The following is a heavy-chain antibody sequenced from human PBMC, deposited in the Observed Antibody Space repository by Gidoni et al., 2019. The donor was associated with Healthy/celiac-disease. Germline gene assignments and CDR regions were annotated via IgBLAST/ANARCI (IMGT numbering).Heavy chain of an antibody. CDR2: INPSGGST. CDR3: ARGARVVVAATPYWFDP. Sequence: QVQLVQSGAEVTKPGASVTVSCKASGYTFTSYYMHWVRQAPGQGLEWMGIINPSGGSTSYAQKFQGRVTMTRDTSTSTVYMELSSLRSEDTAVYYCARGARVVVAATPYWFDPWGQGTLVTVSS. D-gene: IGHD2-15*01. CDR1: GYTFTSYY. V-gene: IGHV1-46*01. J-gene: IGHJ5*02.